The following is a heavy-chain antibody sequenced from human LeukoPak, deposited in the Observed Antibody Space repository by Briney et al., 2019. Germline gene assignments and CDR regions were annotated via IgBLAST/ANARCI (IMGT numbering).Heavy chain of an antibody. D-gene: IGHD3-16*01. CDR2: IYYSGST. CDR3: AITYMYYFDY. J-gene: IGHJ4*02. CDR1: GGSISSGSYY. Sequence: IPSETLSLTCTVSGGSISSGSYYWGWIRQPPGKGLEWIGSIYYSGSTYYNPSLKSRVTISVDTSKNQFSLKLSSVTAADTAVYYCAITYMYYFDYWGQGTLVTVSS. V-gene: IGHV4-39*01.